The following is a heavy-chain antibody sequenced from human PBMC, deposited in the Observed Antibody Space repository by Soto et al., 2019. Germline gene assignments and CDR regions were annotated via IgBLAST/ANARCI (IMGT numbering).Heavy chain of an antibody. CDR3: AADATAWQQMVPSDY. CDR2: IAVGSGYT. Sequence: SVKVSCKASGFTFTSSAFQWVRQARGQRLEWMGWIAVGSGYTNYAQRFQDRVTLTRDMSTATTYMELSRLTSEDTAIYYCAADATAWQQMVPSDYWGQGTLVTVSS. CDR1: GFTFTSSA. J-gene: IGHJ4*02. V-gene: IGHV1-58*01. D-gene: IGHD2-8*01.